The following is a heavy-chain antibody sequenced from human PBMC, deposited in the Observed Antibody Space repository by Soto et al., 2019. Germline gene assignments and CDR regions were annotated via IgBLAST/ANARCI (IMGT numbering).Heavy chain of an antibody. CDR3: AADATAWQQMVPSDY. CDR2: IAVGSGYT. Sequence: SVKVSCKASGFTFTSSAFQWVRQARGQRLEWMGWIAVGSGYTNYAQRFQDRVTLTRDMSTATTYMELSRLTSEDTAIYYCAADATAWQQMVPSDYWGQGTLVTVSS. CDR1: GFTFTSSA. J-gene: IGHJ4*02. V-gene: IGHV1-58*01. D-gene: IGHD2-8*01.